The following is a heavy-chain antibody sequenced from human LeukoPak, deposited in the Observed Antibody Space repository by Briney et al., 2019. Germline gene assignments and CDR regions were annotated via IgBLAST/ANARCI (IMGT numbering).Heavy chain of an antibody. V-gene: IGHV3-74*01. CDR1: GFTFSSYW. Sequence: GGSLRLSCAASGFTFSSYWMHWVRQAPGKGLVWVSRINSDGSSTSYADSVKGRFTISRDNSKNTLYLQMNSLRAEDTAVYYCARSVGATGVFDYWGQGTLVTVSS. D-gene: IGHD1-26*01. CDR3: ARSVGATGVFDY. CDR2: INSDGSST. J-gene: IGHJ4*02.